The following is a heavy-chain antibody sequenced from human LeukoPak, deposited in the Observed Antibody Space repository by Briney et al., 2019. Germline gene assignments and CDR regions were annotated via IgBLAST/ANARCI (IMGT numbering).Heavy chain of an antibody. V-gene: IGHV1-18*01. CDR2: ISAYNGNT. J-gene: IGHJ4*02. CDR3: ARDMSLYYYGSGSSD. CDR1: GYTFTSYG. Sequence: ASVKVSCKASGYTFTSYGISWVRQAPGQGLEWMGWISAYNGNTNYAQKLQGRVTMTTDTSTSTAYMELRSLRSDDTAVYYCARDMSLYYYGSGSSDWGQGTLVTVSS. D-gene: IGHD3-10*01.